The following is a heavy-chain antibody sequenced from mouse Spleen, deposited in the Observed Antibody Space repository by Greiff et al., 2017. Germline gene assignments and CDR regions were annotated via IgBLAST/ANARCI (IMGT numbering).Heavy chain of an antibody. J-gene: IGHJ2*01. D-gene: IGHD3-1*01. V-gene: IGHV1-20*01. CDR1: GYSFTGYF. CDR2: INPYNGDT. Sequence: VQLQQSGPELVKPGDSVKISCKASGYSFTGYFMNWVMQSHGKSLEWIGRINPYNGDTFYNQKFKGKATLTVDKSSSTAHMELRSLTSEDSAVYYCAREQLGLGDFDYWGQGTTLTVSS. CDR3: AREQLGLGDFDY.